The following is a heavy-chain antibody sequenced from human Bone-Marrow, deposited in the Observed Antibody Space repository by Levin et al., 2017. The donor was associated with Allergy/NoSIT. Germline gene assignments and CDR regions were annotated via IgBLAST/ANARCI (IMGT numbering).Heavy chain of an antibody. Sequence: GGSLRLSCKASGYTFTSYAINWLRQAPGQGPEWMGWINTNNGNPRYAQGFTGRFVFSLDTSVSTTNLQISSLKAEDTAVYYCASDITVRGSKSMDVWGQGTTVTVSS. CDR1: GYTFTSYA. CDR2: INTNNGNP. D-gene: IGHD3-10*01. CDR3: ASDITVRGSKSMDV. V-gene: IGHV7-4-1*02. J-gene: IGHJ6*02.